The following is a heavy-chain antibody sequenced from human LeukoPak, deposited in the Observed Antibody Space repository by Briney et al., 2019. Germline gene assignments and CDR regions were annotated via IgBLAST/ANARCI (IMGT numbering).Heavy chain of an antibody. CDR3: ARGSTSTAPGWVY. V-gene: IGHV3-23*01. J-gene: IGHJ4*01. CDR1: TFYFTDYA. Sequence: GGSLRLSCAVSTFYFTDYAMSWARQAPGKGLEWLSAVSGNGDTKDYVDSVKGRFTISRDNSRNTVHLQINNLRTEDTAVYYCARGSTSTAPGWVYWGHGTPVTVSS. CDR2: VSGNGDTK. D-gene: IGHD2-21*02.